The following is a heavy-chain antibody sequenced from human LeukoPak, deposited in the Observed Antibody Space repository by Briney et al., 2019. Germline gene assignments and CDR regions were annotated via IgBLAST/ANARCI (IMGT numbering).Heavy chain of an antibody. CDR1: GGSISSYY. CDR3: ARRDLLRTQGWFDP. J-gene: IGHJ5*02. Sequence: PSETLSLTCTVSGGSISSYYWSWIRQPPGKGLEWIGYIYYSGSTNYNPSLKSRVTISVDTSKNQFSLKLSSVTAADTAVYYCARRDLLRTQGWFDPWGQGTLVTVSS. CDR2: IYYSGST. V-gene: IGHV4-59*08. D-gene: IGHD3-16*01.